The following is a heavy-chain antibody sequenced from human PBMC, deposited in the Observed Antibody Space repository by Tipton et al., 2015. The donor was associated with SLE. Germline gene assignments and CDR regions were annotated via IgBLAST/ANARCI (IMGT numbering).Heavy chain of an antibody. CDR1: GGSISSGGYS. Sequence: TLSLTCAVFGGSISSGGYSWSWIRQPPGKGLEWIGYIYHSGSTYYNPSLKSRVTISVDRSKNQFSLKLSSVTAADTAVYYCARGPPFWSGYPCYFDYWGQGTLVTVSS. CDR2: IYHSGST. D-gene: IGHD3-3*01. V-gene: IGHV4-30-2*01. CDR3: ARGPPFWSGYPCYFDY. J-gene: IGHJ4*02.